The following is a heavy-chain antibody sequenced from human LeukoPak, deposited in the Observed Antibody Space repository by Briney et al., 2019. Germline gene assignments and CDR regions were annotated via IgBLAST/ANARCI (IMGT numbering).Heavy chain of an antibody. CDR1: GFTFRDYT. Sequence: GGSLRLSCAASGFTFRDYTMNWVRQAPGKGLEWVSAISKSGTYIKYADSVKGRFTVSRDNAKNSLFLQMNSLRAEDTAVYYCARVSVVITTYLDYWGQGTLVTVSS. CDR3: ARVSVVITTYLDY. V-gene: IGHV3-21*01. CDR2: ISKSGTYI. J-gene: IGHJ4*02. D-gene: IGHD3-22*01.